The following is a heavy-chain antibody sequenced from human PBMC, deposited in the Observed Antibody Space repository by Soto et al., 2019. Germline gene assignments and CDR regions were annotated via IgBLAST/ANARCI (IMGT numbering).Heavy chain of an antibody. V-gene: IGHV3-23*01. CDR2: VSGRGGDT. Sequence: EVHLLQSGGGLVQPGGSLRLSCAASGFSFSSFALSWVRQSPGKGLEWVAAVSGRGGDTYYATSVKGRFTISRDNSQNTLFLQMNRLRAEDSAIYYCAKDPNYDFWSGFSAVYFDYWGQGTLVTVSS. J-gene: IGHJ4*02. CDR3: AKDPNYDFWSGFSAVYFDY. D-gene: IGHD3-3*01. CDR1: GFSFSSFA.